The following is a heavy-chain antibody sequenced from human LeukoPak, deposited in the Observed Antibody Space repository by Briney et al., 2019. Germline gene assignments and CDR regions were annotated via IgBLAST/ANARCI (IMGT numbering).Heavy chain of an antibody. D-gene: IGHD2-2*01. V-gene: IGHV1-18*01. CDR2: ISAYNGNT. CDR1: GYTFTSYG. CDR3: ARVGYCSSTSCPTDYYYYYYMDV. Sequence: ASVKVSCKASGYTFTSYGISWVRQAPGQGLEWMGWISAYNGNTNYAQKLQGRVTMTTDTSTRTAYMELRSLRSDDTAVYYCARVGYCSSTSCPTDYYYYYYMDVWGKGTTVTVSS. J-gene: IGHJ6*03.